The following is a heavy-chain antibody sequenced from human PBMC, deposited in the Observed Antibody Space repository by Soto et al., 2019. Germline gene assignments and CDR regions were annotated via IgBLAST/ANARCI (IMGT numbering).Heavy chain of an antibody. V-gene: IGHV1-18*01. CDR2: ISAYNGNT. J-gene: IGHJ5*02. Sequence: ASVKVSCKASGYTFTSYGISWVRQAPGQGLEWMGWISAYNGNTNYAQKLQGRVTMTTDTSTSTAYMELRSLRSDDTAVYYCARDPRHFIWFGESPGWFDPWGQGTLVTRLL. CDR3: ARDPRHFIWFGESPGWFDP. CDR1: GYTFTSYG. D-gene: IGHD3-10*01.